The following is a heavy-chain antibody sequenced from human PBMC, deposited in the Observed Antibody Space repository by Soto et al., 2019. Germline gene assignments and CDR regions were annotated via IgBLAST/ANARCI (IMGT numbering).Heavy chain of an antibody. V-gene: IGHV3-30*03. CDR2: ISYDGSNK. CDR3: ASYDSSGYGAFDI. CDR1: GFTFSDHY. D-gene: IGHD3-22*01. Sequence: GGSLRLSCAASGFTFSDHYMDWVRQAPGKGLEWVAVISYDGSNKYYADSVKGRFTISRDNSKNTLYLQMNSLRAEDTAVYYCASYDSSGYGAFDIWGQGTMVTVSS. J-gene: IGHJ3*02.